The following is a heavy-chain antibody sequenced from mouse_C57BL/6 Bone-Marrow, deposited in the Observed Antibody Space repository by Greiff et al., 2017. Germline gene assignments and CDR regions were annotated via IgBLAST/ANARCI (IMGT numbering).Heavy chain of an antibody. CDR2: ILPGSGST. CDR1: GYTFTGSW. J-gene: IGHJ3*01. V-gene: IGHV1-9*01. D-gene: IGHD3-1*01. CDR3: TGSGYLRGFAD. Sequence: QVQLQQSGAELMKPGASVKLSCKATGYTFTGSWIEWVKQRPGHGLEWIGEILPGSGSTNYNEKFKGKATFTADTSSTTAYMQLSSLTTEDAAIYYCTGSGYLRGFADWGKGTLVTVSA.